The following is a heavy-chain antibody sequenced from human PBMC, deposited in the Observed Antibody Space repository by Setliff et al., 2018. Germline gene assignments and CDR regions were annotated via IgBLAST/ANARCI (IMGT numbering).Heavy chain of an antibody. Sequence: SETLSLTCTVSGGSISSGNYYWSWIRQPPGKGLEWIGEINHSGSTNYNPSLKSRVTISVDTSKNQFSLKLSSVTAADTAVYYCARVSRTIVAARGFDYWGQGTLVTVSS. CDR3: ARVSRTIVAARGFDY. CDR2: INHSGST. D-gene: IGHD1-26*01. V-gene: IGHV4-39*07. CDR1: GGSISSGNYY. J-gene: IGHJ4*02.